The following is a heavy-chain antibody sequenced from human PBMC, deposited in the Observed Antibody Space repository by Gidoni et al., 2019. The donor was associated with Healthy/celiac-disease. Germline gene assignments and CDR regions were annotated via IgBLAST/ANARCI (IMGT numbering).Heavy chain of an antibody. J-gene: IGHJ6*02. CDR2: INHSGST. CDR1: GGSFRGYY. CDR3: ASGGLLYRHYYYGMDV. D-gene: IGHD3-3*01. Sequence: QAQLQQWGAGLLKPPETLSLTCDVYGGSFRGYYRSWIRQHPGKGLEWIGEINHSGSTNYNPSLKSRVTISVDTSKNQFSLKLSSVTAADTAVYYCASGGLLYRHYYYGMDVWGQGTTVTVSS. V-gene: IGHV4-34*01.